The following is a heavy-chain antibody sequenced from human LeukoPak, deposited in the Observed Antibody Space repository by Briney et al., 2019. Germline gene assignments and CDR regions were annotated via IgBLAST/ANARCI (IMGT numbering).Heavy chain of an antibody. Sequence: SLKVSCMASGGTFSSNAISWVRQAPGQGLEWMGGIIPIFGTANYAEKFQGRVTVTADESTSTAYMWLRSLRAEGTRVYILASLDTVPQFDLWGQGPLLSVSS. V-gene: IGHV1-69*01. CDR2: IIPIFGTA. CDR3: ASLDTVPQFDL. D-gene: IGHD4-17*01. CDR1: GGTFSSNA. J-gene: IGHJ4*02.